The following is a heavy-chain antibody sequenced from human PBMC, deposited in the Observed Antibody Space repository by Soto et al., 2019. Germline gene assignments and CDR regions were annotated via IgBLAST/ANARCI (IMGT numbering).Heavy chain of an antibody. V-gene: IGHV1-2*04. CDR1: GYTFTGYY. CDR2: INPNSGGT. CDR3: ARATYSSSWYKTFYYYGMDV. D-gene: IGHD6-13*01. J-gene: IGHJ6*02. Sequence: ASVKVSCKASGYTFTGYYMHWVRQAPGQGLEWMGWINPNSGGTNFAQIFQGWVTMTGDSSISTAFLELSRLSFDDTAVYYFARATYSSSWYKTFYYYGMDVWGQGTTVTVSS.